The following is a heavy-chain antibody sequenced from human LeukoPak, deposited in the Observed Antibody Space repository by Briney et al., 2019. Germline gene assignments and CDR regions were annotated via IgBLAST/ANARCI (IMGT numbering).Heavy chain of an antibody. V-gene: IGHV3-23*01. D-gene: IGHD6-13*01. Sequence: GVSLRLSCAASGFTVSAYAMAWVRQAPGKGLEWVSAISGSGGSTYYADSVKGRFTISRDNSKNTLYLQMNGLRAEDTAVYYCANNRYSSRWRGAFDVWGQGTMVTVSS. CDR3: ANNRYSSRWRGAFDV. CDR1: GFTVSAYA. CDR2: ISGSGGST. J-gene: IGHJ3*01.